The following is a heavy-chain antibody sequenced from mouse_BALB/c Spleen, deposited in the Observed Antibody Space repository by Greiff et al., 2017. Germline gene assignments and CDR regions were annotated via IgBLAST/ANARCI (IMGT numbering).Heavy chain of an antibody. CDR1: GYAFSSYW. J-gene: IGHJ4*01. V-gene: IGHV1-80*01. CDR3: ERYYGSSYAMDY. Sequence: VQLQESGAELVRPGSSVKISCKASGYAFSSYWMNWVKQRPGQGLEWIGQIYPGDGDTNYNGKFKGKATLTADKSSSTAYMQLSSLTSEDSAVYFCERYYGSSYAMDYWGQGTSVTVSS. CDR2: IYPGDGDT. D-gene: IGHD1-1*01.